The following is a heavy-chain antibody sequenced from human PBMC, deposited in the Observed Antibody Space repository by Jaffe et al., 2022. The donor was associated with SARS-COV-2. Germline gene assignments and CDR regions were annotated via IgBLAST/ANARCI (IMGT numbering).Heavy chain of an antibody. V-gene: IGHV3-23*04. CDR2: IGAGGQYT. CDR1: GSTSS. Sequence: QLVESGGGLFQPGGSVRLSCVVPGSTSSMAWVRQAPGKGLEWISVIGAGGQYTNYADSVRGRFIISRDNSKNTVYLQMNSLRVEDSAVYYCAKYVWGSQNDAFDVWGQGTVVAVSS. D-gene: IGHD3-16*01. CDR3: AKYVWGSQNDAFDV. J-gene: IGHJ3*01.